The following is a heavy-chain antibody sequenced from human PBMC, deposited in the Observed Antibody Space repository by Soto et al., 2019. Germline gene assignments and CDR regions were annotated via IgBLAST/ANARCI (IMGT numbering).Heavy chain of an antibody. D-gene: IGHD1-7*01. V-gene: IGHV1-69*01. CDR3: ARAFRPGTTWPAGSHYGMDV. CDR2: IIPIFGTA. CDR1: GGTFSSYA. Sequence: QVQLVQSGAEVKKPGSSVKVSCKASGGTFSSYAISWVRQAPGQGLEWMGGIIPIFGTANYAPKYQGRVTITADESTSTAYMELSSLRSDDTAVYYCARAFRPGTTWPAGSHYGMDVWGQGTTVTVAS. J-gene: IGHJ6*02.